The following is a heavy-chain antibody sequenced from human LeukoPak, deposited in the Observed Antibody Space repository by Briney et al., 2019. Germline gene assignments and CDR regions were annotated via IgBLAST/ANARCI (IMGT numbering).Heavy chain of an antibody. CDR2: IWYDGSNK. D-gene: IGHD3-22*01. CDR1: GFTFSSYG. V-gene: IGHV3-33*01. J-gene: IGHJ3*02. CDR3: ARDYYDSSGYFPDDFDI. Sequence: GGSLRLSCAASGFTFSSYGMHWVSQAPGKGLEWVAVIWYDGSNKYYIDSVKGRFTISRDHSKNTLYLQMNSLRAEDTAVYYCARDYYDSSGYFPDDFDIWGQGTMVTVSS.